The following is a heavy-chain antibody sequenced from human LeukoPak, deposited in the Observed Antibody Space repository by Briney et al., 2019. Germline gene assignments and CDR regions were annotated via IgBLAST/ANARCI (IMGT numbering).Heavy chain of an antibody. Sequence: SETLSLTCFVSGYPINIDYSWGWIRQSPGKGLEWIGVISPKGITYYNPSLRGRVSISPDTSKNQFSLRLSSMTATDTAMYYCARVPGVYFDFSIGFGSGWFDPWGQGILVTVSS. J-gene: IGHJ5*02. D-gene: IGHD3-3*01. CDR3: ARVPGVYFDFSIGFGSGWFDP. CDR2: ISPKGIT. CDR1: GYPINIDYS. V-gene: IGHV4-38-2*02.